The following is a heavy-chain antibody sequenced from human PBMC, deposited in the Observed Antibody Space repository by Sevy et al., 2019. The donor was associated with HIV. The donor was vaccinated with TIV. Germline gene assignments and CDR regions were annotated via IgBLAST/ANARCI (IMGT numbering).Heavy chain of an antibody. CDR2: ISFDGSNK. J-gene: IGHJ4*02. D-gene: IGHD6-13*01. CDR1: GLIFSHYG. Sequence: GSLRLSCAASGLIFSHYGMHWVRQAPGKGLEWVAFISFDGSNKYYVDSMKGRFTISRDNSKNTLYLQMNSLRTEDTALYYCAKNTAAAGTGGFDYWGQGTLVTVSS. V-gene: IGHV3-30*02. CDR3: AKNTAAAGTGGFDY.